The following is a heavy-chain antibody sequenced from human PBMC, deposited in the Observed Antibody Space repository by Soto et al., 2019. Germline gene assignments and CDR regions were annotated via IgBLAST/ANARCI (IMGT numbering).Heavy chain of an antibody. D-gene: IGHD2-2*02. CDR3: AKKYTDY. CDR2: INDNGDLT. V-gene: IGHV3-23*01. J-gene: IGHJ4*02. CDR1: GFNFSNYA. Sequence: GGSLRLPCAASGFNFSNYAMSWVRQAPGKGLEWVAAINDNGDLTYHADSVKGRFTISRDDPKNTLYLQMNSLRAEDTAAYYCAKKYTDYWGQGTLVTVSS.